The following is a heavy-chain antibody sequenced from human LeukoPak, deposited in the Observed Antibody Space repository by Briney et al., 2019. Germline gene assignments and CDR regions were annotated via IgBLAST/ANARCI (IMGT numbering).Heavy chain of an antibody. J-gene: IGHJ4*02. CDR1: GGTFSSYA. CDR3: ARDAALYSSSWYPLGY. CDR2: IIPIFGTA. Sequence: GASVKVSCKASGGTFSSYAISWVRQAPGQGLEWMGGIIPIFGTANYAQKFQGRVTITADESTSTAYMELSSLRSEDTAVYYCARDAALYSSSWYPLGYWGQGTLVTVSS. D-gene: IGHD6-13*01. V-gene: IGHV1-69*13.